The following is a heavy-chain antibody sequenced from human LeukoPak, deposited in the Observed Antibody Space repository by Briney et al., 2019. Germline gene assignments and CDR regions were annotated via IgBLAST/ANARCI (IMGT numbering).Heavy chain of an antibody. J-gene: IGHJ4*02. CDR1: GGTFSSYA. CDR3: ARDRYSSGYNFDY. D-gene: IGHD6-19*01. CDR2: IIPIFGTA. Sequence: ASVKVSCKASGGTFSSYAISWVRQAPGQGLEWMGGIIPIFGTANYAQKFQGRVTITADESTSTAYMELSSLRSEDTAVYYCARDRYSSGYNFDYWGQGTLVTASS. V-gene: IGHV1-69*13.